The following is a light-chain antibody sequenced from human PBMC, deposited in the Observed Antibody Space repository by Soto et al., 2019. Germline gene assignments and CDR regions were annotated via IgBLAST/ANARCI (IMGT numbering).Light chain of an antibody. CDR1: QSIRRIY. V-gene: IGKV3-20*01. J-gene: IGKJ1*01. Sequence: EIVLTRSPGTLSLSPGERATLSCRASQSIRRIYLAWYQQKPGQSPRLLIYGASSRATGIPDRFSGSGSGTDFTLTISRLEAEDSAVYYCQQYGVSPVTFGQGTKVEIK. CDR3: QQYGVSPVT. CDR2: GAS.